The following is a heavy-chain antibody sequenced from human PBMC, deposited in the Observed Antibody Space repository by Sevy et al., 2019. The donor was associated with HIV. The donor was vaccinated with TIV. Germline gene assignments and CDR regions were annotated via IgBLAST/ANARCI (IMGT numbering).Heavy chain of an antibody. V-gene: IGHV3-7*03. CDR3: ARGHYAMDV. CDR2: IKLDGSDK. Sequence: GSLRLSCGGSDFIFENYWMTWVRQTSGQGLEWVATIKLDGSDKYYGDSVKGRFTISRDNSKKSLYLQMNSLRAEDTAVYFCARGHYAMDVWGQGTTVTVSS. CDR1: DFIFENYW. J-gene: IGHJ6*02.